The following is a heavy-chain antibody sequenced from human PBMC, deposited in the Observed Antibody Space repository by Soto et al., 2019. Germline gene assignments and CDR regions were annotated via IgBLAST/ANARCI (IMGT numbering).Heavy chain of an antibody. CDR2: LTGSSGVT. CDR3: AKGGATYGLLTHDY. V-gene: IGHV3-23*01. CDR1: GFTFSNFA. J-gene: IGHJ4*02. D-gene: IGHD3-9*01. Sequence: EVQLLESGGGLVQPGGSLRLSCVVSGFTFSNFAMSWVRQAPGKGLEWVSTLTGSSGVTYYADSMKGRFAISRDNSRNTLSLQMNSLTAEDTAVYYCAKGGATYGLLTHDYWGQGTRVTVSS.